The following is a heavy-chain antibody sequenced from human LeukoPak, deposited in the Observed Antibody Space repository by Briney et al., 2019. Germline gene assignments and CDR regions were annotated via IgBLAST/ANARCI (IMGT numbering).Heavy chain of an antibody. D-gene: IGHD6-13*01. CDR1: GFTFSSYA. V-gene: IGHV3-23*01. CDR2: ISGSGGST. CDR3: AKDWGSSWYTVVDY. J-gene: IGHJ4*02. Sequence: GGSLRLSCAASGFTFSSYAMSWVRQAPGKGLEWVSAISGSGGSTYYADSVKGRFTISRDNSKNTLHLQMNSLRAEDTAVYYCAKDWGSSWYTVVDYWGQGTLVTVSS.